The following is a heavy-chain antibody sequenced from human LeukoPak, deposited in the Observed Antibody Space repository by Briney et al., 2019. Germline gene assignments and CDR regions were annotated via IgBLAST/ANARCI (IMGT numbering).Heavy chain of an antibody. Sequence: PSETLFLTCTVSGGSISSSSYYWGWIRQPPGKGLEWIGSIYYSGSTYYNPSLKSRVNISVDTSKNQFSLKLSSVTAADTAVYYCAGSIVGATIYFDYWGQGTLVTVSS. J-gene: IGHJ4*02. CDR1: GGSISSSSYY. CDR3: AGSIVGATIYFDY. CDR2: IYYSGST. V-gene: IGHV4-39*01. D-gene: IGHD1-26*01.